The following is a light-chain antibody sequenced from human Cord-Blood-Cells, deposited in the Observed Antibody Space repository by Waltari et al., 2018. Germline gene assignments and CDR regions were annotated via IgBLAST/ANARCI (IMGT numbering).Light chain of an antibody. CDR3: QQYDISPLT. CDR2: GAF. V-gene: IGKV3-20*01. CDR1: QTIRTTY. J-gene: IGKJ4*01. Sequence: EIVLTQSPGTLSLSPGEGATLSCRTSQTIRTTYLAWYQQKPGQAPTLLLYGAFSRATGIPYRFAGSWSVTDFSLTISSLEPEDFATYYCQQYDISPLTFGGRTKVEIK.